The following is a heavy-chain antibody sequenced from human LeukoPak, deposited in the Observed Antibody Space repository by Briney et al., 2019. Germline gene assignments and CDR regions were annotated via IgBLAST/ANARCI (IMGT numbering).Heavy chain of an antibody. V-gene: IGHV3-21*01. CDR2: ISSSSSYI. CDR1: GFTFSSYS. Sequence: GGSLRLSCAASGFTFSSYSMNWVRQAPGKGLEWVSSISSSSSYIYYADSVKGRFTISRDNAKNSLYLQMNSLRAEDTAVYHCARSSSSASRNDYWGQGTLVTVSS. CDR3: ARSSSSASRNDY. J-gene: IGHJ4*02. D-gene: IGHD6-6*01.